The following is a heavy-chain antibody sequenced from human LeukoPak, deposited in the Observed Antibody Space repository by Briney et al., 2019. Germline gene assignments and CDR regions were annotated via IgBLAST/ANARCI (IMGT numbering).Heavy chain of an antibody. CDR1: GGSNTIGTW. Sequence: SGTLSLTCAVSGGSNTIGTWWTWVRQPPGQGLEWIGEVYYSGSPNYNSSLKSRVTISLDKTKNQFLLNLTSVTAADTAVYYCARGPRKWGQGTMVTVSS. CDR3: ARGPRK. J-gene: IGHJ3*01. CDR2: VYYSGSP. V-gene: IGHV4-4*02.